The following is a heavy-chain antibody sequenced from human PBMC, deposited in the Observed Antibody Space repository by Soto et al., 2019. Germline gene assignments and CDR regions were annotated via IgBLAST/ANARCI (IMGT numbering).Heavy chain of an antibody. CDR3: TRDRAAAGTFHYMDV. V-gene: IGHV3-49*03. Sequence: EVQLVESGGGLVQPGRSLRLSCTASGFTFGDDAMSWFRQAPGKGLEWVGFIRSKAYGGTTEYAASVKGRFTISRDDSKSIAYLQMNSLKTEDTAVYYCTRDRAAAGTFHYMDVWGKGTTVTVSS. CDR1: GFTFGDDA. CDR2: IRSKAYGGTT. D-gene: IGHD6-13*01. J-gene: IGHJ6*03.